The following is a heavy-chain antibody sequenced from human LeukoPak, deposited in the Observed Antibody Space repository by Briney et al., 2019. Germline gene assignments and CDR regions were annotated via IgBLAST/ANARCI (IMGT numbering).Heavy chain of an antibody. CDR3: AELGITMIGGV. D-gene: IGHD3-10*02. CDR2: INPNSGGT. Sequence: ASVKVSCKASGYTFTGYYMHWVRQAPGQGLEWMGWINPNSGGTNCAQKFQGRVTMTGDTSISTAYMELSRLRSDDTAVYYCAELGITMIGGVWGKGTTVTISS. J-gene: IGHJ6*04. CDR1: GYTFTGYY. V-gene: IGHV1-2*02.